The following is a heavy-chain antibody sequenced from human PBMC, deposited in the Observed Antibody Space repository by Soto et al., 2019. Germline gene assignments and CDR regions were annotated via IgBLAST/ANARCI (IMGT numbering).Heavy chain of an antibody. V-gene: IGHV5-51*01. CDR3: ARQPKAGRDAFDI. J-gene: IGHJ3*02. CDR2: IYPGDSDT. CDR1: GYSFTSYW. Sequence: GESRKISCKGSGYSFTSYWIGWVRQMPGKGLEWMGIIYPGDSDTRYSPSFQCQVTISADKSISTAYLQWSSLKASDTAMYYCARQPKAGRDAFDIWGQGTMVTVSS. D-gene: IGHD6-19*01.